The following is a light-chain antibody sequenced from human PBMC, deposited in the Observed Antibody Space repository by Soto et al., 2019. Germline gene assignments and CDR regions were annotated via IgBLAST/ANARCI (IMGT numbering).Light chain of an antibody. CDR1: QSVSSSY. Sequence: EIVLTQSPGTLSLSPGERATLSCRASQSVSSSYLAWYQQKPGQAPRLLIYGASTRATGIPDRFSGSGSGIDFSLTISRLEPEDFALYYCQQYGKSPQITVGQGTRLEIK. J-gene: IGKJ5*01. CDR2: GAS. V-gene: IGKV3-20*01. CDR3: QQYGKSPQIT.